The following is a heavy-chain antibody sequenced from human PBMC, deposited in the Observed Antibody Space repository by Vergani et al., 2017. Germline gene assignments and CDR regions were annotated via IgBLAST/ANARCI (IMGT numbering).Heavy chain of an antibody. CDR1: GYSITSGYY. Sequence: QVQLLESGPGLLKPSETLSLTCSVSGYSITSGYYWGWIRQPPGRGLEWIGSIYHSGSTYYNPSLKSRVTISVDTSENQFSLKLSSVTAADTAVYYCARDGTMVRGVIPLDYWGQGTLVTVSS. V-gene: IGHV4-38-2*02. D-gene: IGHD3-10*01. CDR2: IYHSGST. J-gene: IGHJ4*02. CDR3: ARDGTMVRGVIPLDY.